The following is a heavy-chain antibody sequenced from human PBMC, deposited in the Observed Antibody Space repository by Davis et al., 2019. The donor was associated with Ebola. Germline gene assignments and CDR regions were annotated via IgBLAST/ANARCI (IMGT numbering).Heavy chain of an antibody. Sequence: GGSLRLSCAASGLTFSNSAMSWVRQAPGKGLEWVSSISGNGNTDYAESVKGRFTISRDNSKNTLYLQMNSLRAEDTAVYYCARISRRGYCSGGSCYYYYGMDVWGQGTTVTVSS. J-gene: IGHJ6*02. CDR1: GLTFSNSA. CDR2: ISGNGNT. D-gene: IGHD2-15*01. V-gene: IGHV3-23*01. CDR3: ARISRRGYCSGGSCYYYYGMDV.